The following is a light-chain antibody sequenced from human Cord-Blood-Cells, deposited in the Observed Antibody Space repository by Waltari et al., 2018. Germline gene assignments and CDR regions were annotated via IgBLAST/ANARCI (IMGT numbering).Light chain of an antibody. J-gene: IGLJ2*01. CDR1: RRAVGRYNL. Sequence: QSALTQPASVSGSPGQSITISCHGTRRAVGRYNLVSWYQQHPGKAPKLMIYEGSKRPSGVSNRFSGSKSGNTASLTISGLQAEDEADYYCCSYAGSSTVVFGGGTKLTVL. V-gene: IGLV2-23*01. CDR2: EGS. CDR3: CSYAGSSTVV.